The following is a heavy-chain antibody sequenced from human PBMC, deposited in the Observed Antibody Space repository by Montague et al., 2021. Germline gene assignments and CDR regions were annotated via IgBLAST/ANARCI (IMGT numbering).Heavy chain of an antibody. Sequence: SETLSLTCVVYGGSFSAYSWSWIRQPPGRGLEWIGEIYQSGSTHYNPSLESRVTLSDDTSNNQFSLKLNSVTAADTAVYYCARHKTGERGFDVWGKGTTVTVSS. CDR3: ARHKTGERGFDV. CDR2: IYQSGST. V-gene: IGHV4-34*01. D-gene: IGHD1-26*01. CDR1: GGSFSAYS. J-gene: IGHJ6*04.